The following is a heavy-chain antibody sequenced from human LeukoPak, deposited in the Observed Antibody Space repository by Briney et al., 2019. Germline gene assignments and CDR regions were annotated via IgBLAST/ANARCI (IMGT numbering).Heavy chain of an antibody. V-gene: IGHV4-34*01. D-gene: IGHD3-22*01. CDR2: INHSGST. CDR1: GGSFSGYY. CDR3: ASQKYYYDSSGYHSHDPFDY. J-gene: IGHJ4*02. Sequence: SETLSLTCAVYGGSFSGYYWSWIRQPPGKGLEWIGEINHSGSTNYNPSLKSRVTISVDTSKNQFSLKLSSVTAADTAVYYCASQKYYYDSSGYHSHDPFDYWDQGTLVTVSS.